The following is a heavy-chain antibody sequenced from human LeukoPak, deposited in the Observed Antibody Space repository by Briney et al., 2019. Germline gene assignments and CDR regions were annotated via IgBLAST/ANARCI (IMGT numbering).Heavy chain of an antibody. CDR3: AKDHLNSAYSYGFTVLGFGYFDL. CDR2: ISGDGGST. Sequence: TGGSLRLSCAASGFTFDDYAIHWVRQAPGKGLEWVSLISGDGGSTYYADSVKGRFTMSRDNSKNSVYLQMNSLRAEDTALYYCAKDHLNSAYSYGFTVLGFGYFDLWGRGTLVTVSS. J-gene: IGHJ2*01. D-gene: IGHD5-18*01. CDR1: GFTFDDYA. V-gene: IGHV3-43D*03.